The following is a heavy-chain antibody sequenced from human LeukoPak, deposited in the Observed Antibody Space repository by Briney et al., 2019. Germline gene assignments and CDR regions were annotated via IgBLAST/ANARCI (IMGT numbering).Heavy chain of an antibody. D-gene: IGHD3-9*01. CDR2: IYSGGST. V-gene: IGHV3-53*01. J-gene: IGHJ6*03. CDR1: GFTVSSNY. CDR3: AKCILTGYYKGYMDV. Sequence: GGSLRLSCAASGFTVSSNYMSWVRQAPGKGLEWVSVIYSGGSTYYADSVKGRFTISRDNSKNSLYLQVNSLRAVDTAVYYCAKCILTGYYKGYMDVWGKGTTVTISS.